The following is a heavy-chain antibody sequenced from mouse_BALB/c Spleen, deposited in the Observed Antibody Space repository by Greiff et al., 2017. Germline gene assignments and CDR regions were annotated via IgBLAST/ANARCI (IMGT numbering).Heavy chain of an antibody. D-gene: IGHD2-4*01. J-gene: IGHJ1*01. CDR3: ARSYYDYDGYFDV. CDR2: INPGSGGT. V-gene: IGHV1-54*01. CDR1: GYAFTNYL. Sequence: QVQLKQSGAELVRPGTSVKVSCKASGYAFTNYLIEWVKQRPGQGLEWIGVINPGSGGTNYNEKFKGKATLTADKSSSTAYMQLSSLTSDDSAVYFCARSYYDYDGYFDVWGAGTTVTVSS.